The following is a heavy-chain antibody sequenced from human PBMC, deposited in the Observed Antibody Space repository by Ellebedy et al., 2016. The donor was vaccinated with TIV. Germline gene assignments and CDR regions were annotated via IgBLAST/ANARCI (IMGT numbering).Heavy chain of an antibody. D-gene: IGHD4-17*01. V-gene: IGHV3-7*01. Sequence: GESLKISCAASGFNFRSYWMTWVRQAPGKGLEWVAKIRQEGDEIYYVESVKGRFTISRDNAKNSLFLQMTSLRVEATAVYYCARRASYGDYAVQVNPWFDPWGQGTLVTVSS. CDR3: ARRASYGDYAVQVNPWFDP. CDR1: GFNFRSYW. J-gene: IGHJ5*02. CDR2: IRQEGDEI.